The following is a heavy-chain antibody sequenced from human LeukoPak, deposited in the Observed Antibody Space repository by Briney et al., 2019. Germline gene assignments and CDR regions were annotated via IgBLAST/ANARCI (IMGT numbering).Heavy chain of an antibody. CDR3: VRDLRESDF. Sequence: GRSLRLSCAASGFTFSSYWMHWVRQAPGKGRVWVSRINPDGSNTNYADSVQGRFTISRDNAMNMLYLQMNSLRAEDTAVDYCVRDLRESDFWGQGTLVTVSS. V-gene: IGHV3-74*01. J-gene: IGHJ4*02. CDR1: GFTFSSYW. CDR2: INPDGSNT.